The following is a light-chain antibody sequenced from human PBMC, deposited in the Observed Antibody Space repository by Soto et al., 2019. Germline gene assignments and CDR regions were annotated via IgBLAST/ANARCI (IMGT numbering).Light chain of an antibody. V-gene: IGLV2-14*01. Sequence: QSALTQPASVSGSPGQSTTISCTGTSSDIGSYNYVSWYQQHPGRAPRLMIYEVNNRPSGVSNRFSGSKSGNTASLTISGLQAEVEADYYCSSYTTSTTYVFGPGTKLTVL. CDR3: SSYTTSTTYV. CDR1: SSDIGSYNY. CDR2: EVN. J-gene: IGLJ1*01.